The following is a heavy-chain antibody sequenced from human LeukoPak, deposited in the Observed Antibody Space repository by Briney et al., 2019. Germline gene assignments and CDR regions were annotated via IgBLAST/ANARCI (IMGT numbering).Heavy chain of an antibody. CDR1: GGSIGTYY. CDR3: ARHIGGGIEDMDV. J-gene: IGHJ6*03. CDR2: IHVTGT. Sequence: SETLSLTCTVSGGSIGTYYWSWVRQSPGTGLEWIGYIHVTGTRYNPYLQSRVTISVDRSRNQFFLKMTSVTAADTAVYYCARHIGGGIEDMDVWGRGTKVTVSS. V-gene: IGHV4-59*08. D-gene: IGHD3-16*02.